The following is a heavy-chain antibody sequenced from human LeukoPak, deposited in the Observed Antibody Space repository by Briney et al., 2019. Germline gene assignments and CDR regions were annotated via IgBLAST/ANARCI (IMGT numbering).Heavy chain of an antibody. J-gene: IGHJ5*02. CDR1: RYPFTTYE. D-gene: IGHD1-14*01. V-gene: IGHV1-8*01. CDR2: VHLDTGYA. CDR3: ARGPRNDP. Sequence: ASVKLSCKTSRYPFTTYEIKWVRQAAGHLLEWMGWVHLDTGYADYAQKFKGRVTMTSDTSISTAYMELSSPRSDDTAVYFCARGPRNDPWGQGTLVTVSS.